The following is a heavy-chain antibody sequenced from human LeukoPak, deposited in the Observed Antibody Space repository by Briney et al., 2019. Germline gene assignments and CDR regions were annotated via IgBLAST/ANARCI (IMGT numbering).Heavy chain of an antibody. CDR2: ISAYNGNT. Sequence: ASVKVSCKASGYTFTSYGMSWVRQAPGQGLEWMGWISAYNGNTNYAQKLQGIVTMTTDTSTSTAYMELRSLRSDDPAVYSCARRSSGWGNWFDPWGQGTLVTVSS. CDR3: ARRSSGWGNWFDP. D-gene: IGHD6-19*01. J-gene: IGHJ5*02. V-gene: IGHV1-18*01. CDR1: GYTFTSYG.